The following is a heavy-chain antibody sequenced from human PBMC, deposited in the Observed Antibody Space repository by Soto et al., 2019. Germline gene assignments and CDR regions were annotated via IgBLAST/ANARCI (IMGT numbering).Heavy chain of an antibody. CDR3: ALLMVGEKYHYYGMDX. V-gene: IGHV3-30*03. CDR1: GVTFSSYV. D-gene: IGHD3-10*01. J-gene: IGHJ6*02. CDR2: ISYDGSNK. Sequence: LSLSCAASGVTFSSYVMHWVRQAPGKGLEWVEVISYDGSNKYYADSVKGRFTISRDNSKNTLYLQMNSLRAEDTSVYYCALLMVGEKYHYYGMDXWGQGTRVTV.